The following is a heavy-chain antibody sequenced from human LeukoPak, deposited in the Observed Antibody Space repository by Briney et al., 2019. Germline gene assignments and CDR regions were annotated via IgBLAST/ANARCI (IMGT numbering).Heavy chain of an antibody. CDR3: ASSMIVATAFGY. CDR2: IYYSGST. Sequence: SETLSLTCTVSGGSISSGGYYWSWIRQHPGKGLEWIGYIYYSGSTYYNPSLKSRVTISVDTSKNQFSLKLSSVTAADTAVYYCASSMIVATAFGYWGQGTLVTVSS. D-gene: IGHD3-22*01. V-gene: IGHV4-31*03. CDR1: GGSISSGGYY. J-gene: IGHJ4*02.